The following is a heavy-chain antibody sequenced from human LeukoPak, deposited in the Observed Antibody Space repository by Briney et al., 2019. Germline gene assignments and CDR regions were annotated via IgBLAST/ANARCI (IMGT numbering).Heavy chain of an antibody. V-gene: IGHV3-64D*06. CDR2: ISSNGDNT. CDR3: VRGTGY. J-gene: IGHJ4*02. Sequence: GSLRLSCSVSGFTFSTYVMDWVRQAPGKGLEYVSAISSNGDNTYYADSVKGRFTISRDNSKNTLYLQMSSLRADDTAVYYCVRGTGYWGQGTLVTVSS. CDR1: GFTFSTYV.